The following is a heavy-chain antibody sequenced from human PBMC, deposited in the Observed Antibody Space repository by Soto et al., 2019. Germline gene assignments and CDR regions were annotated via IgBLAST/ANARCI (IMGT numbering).Heavy chain of an antibody. CDR3: ARTMVRGHYYFDY. CDR2: IYHSGST. Sequence: PSETLSLTCAVSGGSISSGGYSWSWIRQPPGKGLEWIGYIYHSGSTYYNPSLKSRVTISVDRSKNQFSLKLSSVTAADTAVYYCARTMVRGHYYFDYWGQGTLVTVSS. CDR1: GGSISSGGYS. D-gene: IGHD3-10*01. V-gene: IGHV4-30-2*01. J-gene: IGHJ4*02.